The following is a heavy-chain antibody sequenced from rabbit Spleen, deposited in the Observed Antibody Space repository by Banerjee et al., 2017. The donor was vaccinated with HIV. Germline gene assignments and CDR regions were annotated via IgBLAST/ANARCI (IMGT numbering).Heavy chain of an antibody. CDR3: ARDTGSSFSSYGMDL. Sequence: QSLEESGGDLVKPGASMTLTCSASGSSFSSNYYMCGVRKAPGKGLEWIACIDTGSSGFTYFASWAKGRFTCSKTSSTTVTLQMTSLTAADTATYFCARDTGSSFSSYGMDLWGPGTLVTVS. D-gene: IGHD8-1*01. CDR1: GSSFSSNYY. CDR2: IDTGSSGFT. V-gene: IGHV1S40*01. J-gene: IGHJ6*01.